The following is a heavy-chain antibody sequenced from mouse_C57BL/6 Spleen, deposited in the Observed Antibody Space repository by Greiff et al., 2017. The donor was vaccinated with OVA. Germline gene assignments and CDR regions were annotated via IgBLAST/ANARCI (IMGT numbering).Heavy chain of an antibody. CDR3: AREADDYPLFDY. CDR1: GYTFTGYW. Sequence: QVQLQQSGAELMKPGASVKLSCKATGYTFTGYWIEWVKQRPGHGLEWIGEILPGSGSTNYNEKFKGKATFTADKSSNTAYMQLSSLTTEDSAICYCAREADDYPLFDYWGQGTTLTVSS. CDR2: ILPGSGST. J-gene: IGHJ2*01. V-gene: IGHV1-9*01. D-gene: IGHD2-4*01.